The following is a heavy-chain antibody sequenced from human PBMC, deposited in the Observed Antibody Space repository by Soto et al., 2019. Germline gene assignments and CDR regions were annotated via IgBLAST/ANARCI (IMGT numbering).Heavy chain of an antibody. CDR3: ARGYSSGCSFFDY. V-gene: IGHV1-69*02. Sequence: QVQLVQSGAEVKKPGSSVKVSCKASGGTFSSYTISWVRQAPGQGLEWMGRIIPILGIANYAQKFQGRVTITANKSTSTAYMELSSLRSEDTAVYYCARGYSSGCSFFDYCGQGTLVTVSS. CDR1: GGTFSSYT. CDR2: IIPILGIA. D-gene: IGHD6-19*01. J-gene: IGHJ4*02.